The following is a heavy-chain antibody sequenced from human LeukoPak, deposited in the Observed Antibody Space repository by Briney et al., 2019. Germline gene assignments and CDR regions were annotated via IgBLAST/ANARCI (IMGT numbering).Heavy chain of an antibody. CDR3: ARDLRTMTTVTTNFDY. CDR1: GFTFRSYV. V-gene: IGHV3-30*02. Sequence: GGSLRLSCAASGFTFRSYVMHWVRQAPGKGLEWVAFIRYDGSNKYYADSLKGRSTISRDNSKNTLYLQMSSLRGEDTAVYYCARDLRTMTTVTTNFDYWGQGTLVTVSS. D-gene: IGHD4-17*01. J-gene: IGHJ4*02. CDR2: IRYDGSNK.